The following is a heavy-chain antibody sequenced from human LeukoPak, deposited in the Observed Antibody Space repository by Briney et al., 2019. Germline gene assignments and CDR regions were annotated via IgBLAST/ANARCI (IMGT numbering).Heavy chain of an antibody. CDR1: GGSISTYY. CDR3: ARLGTSWPLY. J-gene: IGHJ4*02. V-gene: IGHV4-59*08. CDR2: FSYSGST. D-gene: IGHD6-13*01. Sequence: SETLSLTCTVSGGSISTYYWTWIRQPPGKGLEWIGYFSYSGSTNYNPSLKSRVTISIDTSKNQYSLRLNSVTAADTAVYYCARLGTSWPLYWGQGTLVTVSS.